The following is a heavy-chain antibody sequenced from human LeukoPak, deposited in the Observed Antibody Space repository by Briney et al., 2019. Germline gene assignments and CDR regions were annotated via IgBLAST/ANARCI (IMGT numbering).Heavy chain of an antibody. CDR3: ARTKGHLDL. CDR1: GDSVSSDTSA. J-gene: IGHJ2*01. D-gene: IGHD2-8*01. Sequence: SQTLSLTCAISGDSVSSDTSAWNWIRQSPSRGLEWLGRTYYRPRWYREYGRSVKGRITIDPDTSKNQFSPQLNSVTPEDAAVYYCARTKGHLDLWGRGTLVTVSS. CDR2: TYYRPRWYR. V-gene: IGHV6-1*01.